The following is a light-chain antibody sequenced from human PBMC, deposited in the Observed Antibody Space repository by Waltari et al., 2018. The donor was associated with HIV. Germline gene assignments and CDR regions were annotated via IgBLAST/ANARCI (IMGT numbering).Light chain of an antibody. Sequence: IQMTQSPYSLSVSVEDRVTITCRASQSIGTDVNEYQHKPGKAPKLLIYAASSLHIGIPSRFSGSGSGTDFICTISSLQPEDLATYYWQQSYNVPWTFGQGTKVE. V-gene: IGKV1-39*01. CDR1: QSIGTD. CDR2: AAS. CDR3: QQSYNVPWT. J-gene: IGKJ1*01.